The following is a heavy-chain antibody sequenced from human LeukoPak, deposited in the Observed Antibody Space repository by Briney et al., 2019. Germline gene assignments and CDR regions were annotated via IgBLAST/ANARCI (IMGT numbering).Heavy chain of an antibody. CDR2: IYTSGST. V-gene: IGHV4-61*02. Sequence: SETLSLTCTVSGGSISSGSYYWSWIRQPAGKGLEWIGRIYTSGSTSYNPSLKSRVTISVDTSKNQFSLKLSSVTAADTAVYYCARGLYQLPTYYFDYWGQGTLVTVSS. CDR3: ARGLYQLPTYYFDY. CDR1: GGSISSGSYY. D-gene: IGHD2-2*01. J-gene: IGHJ4*02.